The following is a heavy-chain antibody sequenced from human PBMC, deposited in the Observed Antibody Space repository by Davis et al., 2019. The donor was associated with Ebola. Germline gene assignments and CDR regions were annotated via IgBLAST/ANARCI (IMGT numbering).Heavy chain of an antibody. V-gene: IGHV3-74*01. D-gene: IGHD7-27*01. CDR3: ARDNWGSPDF. CDR1: GFTFSKYW. Sequence: GESLKISCAASGFTFSKYWMHWVRQAPGKGLVYVSRISSDGGITSYADSVKGRFTISRDNAKSTLYLQMNSLRAEDTAVYYCARDNWGSPDFWGQGTLVTVSS. CDR2: ISSDGGIT. J-gene: IGHJ4*02.